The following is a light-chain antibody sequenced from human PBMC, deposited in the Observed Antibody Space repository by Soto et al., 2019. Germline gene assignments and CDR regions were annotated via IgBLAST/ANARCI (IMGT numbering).Light chain of an antibody. CDR2: DVN. J-gene: IGLJ1*01. Sequence: QSVLTQPASVSGSPGQSITISCTGTSSDVGSYNFVSWYQHHPGKVPKLIIFDVNNRPSGISNRFSGSKSDNTASLTISGLQAEDEADYYCTSYTNSGTDILGTGTKVTVL. CDR3: TSYTNSGTDI. CDR1: SSDVGSYNF. V-gene: IGLV2-14*03.